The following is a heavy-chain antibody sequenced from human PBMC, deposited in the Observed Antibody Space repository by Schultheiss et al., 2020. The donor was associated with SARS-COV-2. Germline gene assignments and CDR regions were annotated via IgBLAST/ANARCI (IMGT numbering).Heavy chain of an antibody. CDR3: GRRDSSGSRPDFDY. V-gene: IGHV4-34*01. J-gene: IGHJ4*02. CDR2: INHSGST. D-gene: IGHD6-19*01. Sequence: SETLSLTCAVYGGSFSGYYWNWIRQPPGKGHQWIGEINHSGSTNYNPSLTSRVTIAVDTSKNKFSLKLSSVTAADTAVYYCGRRDSSGSRPDFDYWGQGTLVTVSS. CDR1: GGSFSGYY.